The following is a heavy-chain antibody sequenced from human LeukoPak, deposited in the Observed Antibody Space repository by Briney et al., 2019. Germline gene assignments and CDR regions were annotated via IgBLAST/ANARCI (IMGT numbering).Heavy chain of an antibody. Sequence: ASVKVSCKASGYTFTSYGISWVRQAPGQGLEWMGWISAYNGNTNYAQKLQGRVTMTTDTSTSTAYMELRSLRSDDTAVYYCARDRFYYGSGSYTGWFDPWGQGTLVTVSS. J-gene: IGHJ5*02. CDR2: ISAYNGNT. CDR1: GYTFTSYG. V-gene: IGHV1-18*01. D-gene: IGHD3-10*01. CDR3: ARDRFYYGSGSYTGWFDP.